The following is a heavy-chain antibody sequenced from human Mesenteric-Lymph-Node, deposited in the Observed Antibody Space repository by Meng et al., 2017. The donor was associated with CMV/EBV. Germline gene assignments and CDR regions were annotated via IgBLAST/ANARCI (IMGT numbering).Heavy chain of an antibody. J-gene: IGHJ5*02. CDR3: ARRGGSRDWFDP. D-gene: IGHD6-13*01. V-gene: IGHV4-59*08. CDR1: GGSTSGYY. Sequence: SETLSLTCTVIGGSTSGYYWTWIRQPPGKGLEWIGYVHYTGSTKNNPSLKSRVTISIDTTKNQFSLKLSSVTAADTAVYYCARRGGSRDWFDPWGQGTLVTVSS. CDR2: VHYTGST.